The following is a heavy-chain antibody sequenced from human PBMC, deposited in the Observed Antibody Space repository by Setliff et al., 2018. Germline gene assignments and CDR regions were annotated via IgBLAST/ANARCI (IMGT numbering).Heavy chain of an antibody. J-gene: IGHJ4*02. V-gene: IGHV1-2*02. Sequence: ASVKVSCKASGYTFTGYYFHWVRQAPGQGLEWMGWINPNNGDTKSAQEFQGRVTLTRDTSISTAYMELTGLKYDDTAIYYCARDTLALGDITLFDYWGQGTLVTVSS. D-gene: IGHD3-16*01. CDR1: GYTFTGYY. CDR3: ARDTLALGDITLFDY. CDR2: INPNNGDT.